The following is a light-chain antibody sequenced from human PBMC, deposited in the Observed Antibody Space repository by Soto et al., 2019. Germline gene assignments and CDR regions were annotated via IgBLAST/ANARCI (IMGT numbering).Light chain of an antibody. CDR2: DAS. Sequence: EIQMTQSPSSLSASVGDRVTITCRASQDISNYLNWYQQKPGKAPKLLIYDASNLETGVPSRFSGSGSGTDCTLTISRLEPEDVAVYYCQQYGSSPITLGQGTRLEI. CDR3: QQYGSSPIT. J-gene: IGKJ5*01. CDR1: QDISNY. V-gene: IGKV1-33*01.